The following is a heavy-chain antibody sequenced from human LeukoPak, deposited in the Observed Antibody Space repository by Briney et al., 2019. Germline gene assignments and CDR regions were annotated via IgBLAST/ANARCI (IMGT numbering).Heavy chain of an antibody. CDR2: ISTYNGDT. CDR1: GYTFTKYG. D-gene: IGHD3-10*01. V-gene: IGHV1-18*01. J-gene: IGHJ5*01. Sequence: GASVKVSCKASGYTFTKYGIAWVRQAPGQGLEWMGWISTYNGDTYYAQKVQGRVTMTTDTSTTTAYMELRSLRSDDTAVYYCARTPNYGSGSLFFWFDSWGQGTLVTVPS. CDR3: ARTPNYGSGSLFFWFDS.